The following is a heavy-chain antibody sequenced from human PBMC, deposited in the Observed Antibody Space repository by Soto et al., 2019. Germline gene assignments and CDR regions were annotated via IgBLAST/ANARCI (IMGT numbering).Heavy chain of an antibody. Sequence: QVQLVQSGAEVKKPGSSVKVSCKASGGTFSSYTISWVRQAPGQGLEWMGRIIPILGIANYAQKFQGRVTITADKSTSTAYMELSRLRSEDTAVYYCASGYCSGGSCYLARYYYYYGMDVWGQGTTVTVSS. D-gene: IGHD2-15*01. CDR3: ASGYCSGGSCYLARYYYYYGMDV. V-gene: IGHV1-69*02. CDR2: IIPILGIA. CDR1: GGTFSSYT. J-gene: IGHJ6*02.